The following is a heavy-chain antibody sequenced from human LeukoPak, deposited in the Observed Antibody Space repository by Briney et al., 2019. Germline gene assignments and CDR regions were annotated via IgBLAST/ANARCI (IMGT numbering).Heavy chain of an antibody. CDR1: GFTFSNYA. CDR3: ARYSVPATIGWGAFDV. D-gene: IGHD2-2*01. CDR2: LRGSGDRT. Sequence: GGSLRLSCTASGFTFSNYAMTWVRQAPGKGLEWVSSLRGSGDRTYYADSVKGRFTISRDNSKNTLYLQMNSLRAEDTAIYYCARYSVPATIGWGAFDVWGQGTMVAVSS. V-gene: IGHV3-23*01. J-gene: IGHJ3*01.